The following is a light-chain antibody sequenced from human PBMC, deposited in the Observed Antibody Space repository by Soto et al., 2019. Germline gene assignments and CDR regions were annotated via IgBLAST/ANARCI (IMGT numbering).Light chain of an antibody. J-gene: IGKJ1*01. CDR3: QQSYTTPQT. CDR1: QSLSSW. CDR2: LTS. V-gene: IGKV1-12*01. Sequence: LHITQSPSSVFASIGDRVTITRRASQSLSSWLAWYQQKPGKAPNLLIYLTSSWQGGVPSRFSGSGSGTDFTLTISSLHPEDFATYYCQQSYTTPQTFGQGTKVDIK.